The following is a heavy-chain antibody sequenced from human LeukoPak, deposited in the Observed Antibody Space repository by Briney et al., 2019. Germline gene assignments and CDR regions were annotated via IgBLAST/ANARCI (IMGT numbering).Heavy chain of an antibody. CDR3: ARGRAGYSSSWGI. V-gene: IGHV3-48*03. D-gene: IGHD6-13*01. CDR1: RFSFSSYE. Sequence: GGSLRLSCVASRFSFSSYEMNWVRQAPGKGLEWLSYISSSGSTIFYADSVKGRVTIYRDNAKNSMYLQMNRLRAEDTAVYYCARGRAGYSSSWGIWGQGTMVTVSS. J-gene: IGHJ3*02. CDR2: ISSSGSTI.